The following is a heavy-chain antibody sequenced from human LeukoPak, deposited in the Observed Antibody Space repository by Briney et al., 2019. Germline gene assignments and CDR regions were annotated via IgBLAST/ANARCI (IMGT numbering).Heavy chain of an antibody. CDR2: IIPIFGTA. D-gene: IGHD2-2*01. V-gene: IGHV1-69*01. Sequence: SVKVSCKASGGTFSSYAISWVRQVPGQGLEWMGGIIPIFGTANYAQKFQGRVTITADESTSTAYMELSSLRSEDTAVYYCARGSYVEYGLYYYYYMDVWGKGTTVTVSS. CDR3: ARGSYVEYGLYYYYYMDV. CDR1: GGTFSSYA. J-gene: IGHJ6*03.